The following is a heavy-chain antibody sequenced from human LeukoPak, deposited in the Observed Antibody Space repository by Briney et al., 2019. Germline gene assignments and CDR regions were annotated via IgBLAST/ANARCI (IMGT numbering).Heavy chain of an antibody. CDR3: AEDICGGNWPNDY. Sequence: GGSLRLSCAASGFTFSSYTMNWVRQAPGKGLEWVSSISSSSYYIYYADSVKGRFTISRDNSKNSLYLQMNRLRAKDTALYYCAEDICGGNWPNDYWGQGTLVTVSS. CDR2: ISSSSYYI. J-gene: IGHJ4*02. V-gene: IGHV3-21*01. D-gene: IGHD4-23*01. CDR1: GFTFSSYT.